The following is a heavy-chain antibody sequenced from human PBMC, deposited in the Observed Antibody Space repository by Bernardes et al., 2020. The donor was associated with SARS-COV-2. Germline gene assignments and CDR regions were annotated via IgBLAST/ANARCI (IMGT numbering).Heavy chain of an antibody. CDR3: ARAWFTMVRGVPTHNWFDP. CDR1: GGSISSGGYY. Sequence: SETLSLTCTVSGGSISSGGYYWSWIRQHPGKGLEWIGFINYSGSTYYNPSLKSRVTISVDTSKNQFSLELSSVTAADTAVYYCARAWFTMVRGVPTHNWFDPWGQGTLVTVSS. J-gene: IGHJ5*02. D-gene: IGHD3-10*01. V-gene: IGHV4-31*03. CDR2: INYSGST.